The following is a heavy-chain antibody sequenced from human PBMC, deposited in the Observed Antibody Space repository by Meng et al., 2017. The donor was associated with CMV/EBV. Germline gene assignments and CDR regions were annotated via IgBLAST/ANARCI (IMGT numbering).Heavy chain of an antibody. CDR3: ARVWDSGWDY. Sequence: RRWVSGPFKPSCTSSLICAVYGGSFCGYHWSWIRQPPGKGLEWIGEINHCGNTNYTPSLKRRVTISVDTSKNQFSLKLSSVTAADTAVYYCARVWDSGWDYWGQGTLVTVSS. CDR1: GGSFCGYH. V-gene: IGHV4-34*01. J-gene: IGHJ4*02. CDR2: INHCGNT. D-gene: IGHD3-22*01.